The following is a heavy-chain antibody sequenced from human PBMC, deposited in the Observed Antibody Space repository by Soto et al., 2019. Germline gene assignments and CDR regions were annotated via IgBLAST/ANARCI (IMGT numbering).Heavy chain of an antibody. CDR2: ISSSGGTT. CDR1: EFIFSNYA. CDR3: VKSQYYYDSSGPNWFDP. V-gene: IGHV3-64D*06. Sequence: GGSLRLSCSASEFIFSNYAMHWVRQAPGKGLEYVSGISSSGGTTNYADSVKGRFTISRDNSKNTLYLQMSSLRAEDTAVYYCVKSQYYYDSSGPNWFDPWGQGTLVTVSS. D-gene: IGHD3-22*01. J-gene: IGHJ5*02.